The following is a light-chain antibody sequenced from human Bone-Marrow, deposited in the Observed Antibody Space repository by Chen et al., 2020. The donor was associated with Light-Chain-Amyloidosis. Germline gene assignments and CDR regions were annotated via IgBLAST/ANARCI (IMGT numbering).Light chain of an antibody. CDR1: QSVLYSSKSEND. CDR2: RAS. V-gene: IGKV4-1*01. J-gene: IGKJ4*01. CDR3: QQYYSIPLT. Sequence: DIVMTQSTDSLAVSLCERATINCKSSQSVLYSSKSENDLAWYQQKAGQPPKLLIDRASTRQSGVPDRFSGSGSGTDFTLTISSLQAEDVAVYFCQQYYSIPLTFGGGTKVEIK.